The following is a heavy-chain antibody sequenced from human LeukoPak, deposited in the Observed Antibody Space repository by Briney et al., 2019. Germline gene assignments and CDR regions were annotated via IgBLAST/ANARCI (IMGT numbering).Heavy chain of an antibody. CDR3: AKDNYYDSSGYYGEYFQH. Sequence: GGSLRLSCAASGFTFTNAWMSWVRQAPGKGLEWVGRIISKTDGGTTDYAAPVKGRFTISRDDSRNTLYLQMNSLKTEDTAVYYCAKDNYYDSSGYYGEYFQHWGQGTLVTVSS. J-gene: IGHJ1*01. V-gene: IGHV3-15*01. CDR1: GFTFTNAW. CDR2: IISKTDGGTT. D-gene: IGHD3-22*01.